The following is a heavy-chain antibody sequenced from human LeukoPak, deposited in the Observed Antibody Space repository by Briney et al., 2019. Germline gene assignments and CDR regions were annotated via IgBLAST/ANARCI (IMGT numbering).Heavy chain of an antibody. V-gene: IGHV4-59*01. J-gene: IGHJ5*02. Sequence: SETLSLTCTVFGGSINSYYWSWIRQPPGKGLEWIGYIYYSGSTNYNPSLKSRVTISVGTSKNQFSLKLSSVTAAETAVYYCARGIASADTIFGVVIIGWFDPWGQGTLVTVSS. CDR1: GGSINSYY. CDR2: IYYSGST. D-gene: IGHD3-3*01. CDR3: ARGIASADTIFGVVIIGWFDP.